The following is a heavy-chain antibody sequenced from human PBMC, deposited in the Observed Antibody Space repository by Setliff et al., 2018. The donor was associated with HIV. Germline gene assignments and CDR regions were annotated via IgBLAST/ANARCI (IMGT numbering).Heavy chain of an antibody. V-gene: IGHV3-23*01. CDR2: ISGPGSSS. Sequence: GESLRLSCAASGFTFSTSAMTWVRRTPGKGLDWVSSISGPGSSSYYADSVKGRFTISRDSSKDTLFLQMNVLSARDTAIYYCAKWHSTAWYSGYYIDNWGQGTQVTVPQ. CDR1: GFTFSTSA. CDR3: AKWHSTAWYSGYYIDN. D-gene: IGHD6-19*01. J-gene: IGHJ4*02.